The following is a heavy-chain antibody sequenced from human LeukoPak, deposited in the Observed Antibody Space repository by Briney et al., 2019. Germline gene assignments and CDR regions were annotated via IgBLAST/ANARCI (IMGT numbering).Heavy chain of an antibody. Sequence: SVKVSCKASGFTFTSSAAQWVRQARGQRRGWVGWIVVGSGNTNYAQKFQERVTITRDMSTSTAYMELSSLRSEDTAVYYCAAGLRSYDSSGYYAFDIWGQGTMVTVSS. CDR1: GFTFTSSA. J-gene: IGHJ3*02. CDR3: AAGLRSYDSSGYYAFDI. D-gene: IGHD3-22*01. V-gene: IGHV1-58*01. CDR2: IVVGSGNT.